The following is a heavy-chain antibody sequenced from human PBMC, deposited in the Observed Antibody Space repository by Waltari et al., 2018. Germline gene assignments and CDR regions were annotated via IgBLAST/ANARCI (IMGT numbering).Heavy chain of an antibody. CDR1: GFALSSSGVG. Sequence: QITLRESGPALVKPTQTLTLTCTFPGFALSSSGVGVGWIRQSPGKAPEWLGLIYWDDDKRYSPSLKSRLTITKDTSKNQVVLRMTNMAPVDTGTYYCARRRATVTVYDAYDVWGQGTVVTVSA. J-gene: IGHJ3*01. CDR3: ARRRATVTVYDAYDV. V-gene: IGHV2-5*02. D-gene: IGHD4-17*01. CDR2: IYWDDDK.